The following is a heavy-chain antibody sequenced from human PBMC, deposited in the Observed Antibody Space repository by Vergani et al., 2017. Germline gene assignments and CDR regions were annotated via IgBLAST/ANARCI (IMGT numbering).Heavy chain of an antibody. CDR2: IYYSGST. CDR3: ARARGVTTVQYYYYYYGMDV. Sequence: QLQLQESGPGLVKPSETLSLSCIVSGGSISSSSYYWGWFRQPPGKGLEWIGYIYYSGSTNYNPSLKSRVPISVDTSQNQFSLQRSSVTAADTAVYYCARARGVTTVQYYYYYYGMDVGGQGTTVTVSS. V-gene: IGHV4-61*05. J-gene: IGHJ6*02. CDR1: GGSISSSSYY. D-gene: IGHD4-17*01.